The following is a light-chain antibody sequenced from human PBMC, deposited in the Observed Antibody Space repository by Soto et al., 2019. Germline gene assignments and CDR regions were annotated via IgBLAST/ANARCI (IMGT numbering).Light chain of an antibody. J-gene: IGKJ4*01. Sequence: DIVMTQSPDSLAVSLGERATINCKSSQSVLYSSNNKNYLAWYQQKPGQPPKLLIYWASTRESGVPDRFSGSGSGTDFTLTIGSLQVEDVAVYYCQQYYSAPLTFGGGTKVEIK. CDR2: WAS. CDR3: QQYYSAPLT. CDR1: QSVLYSSNNKNY. V-gene: IGKV4-1*01.